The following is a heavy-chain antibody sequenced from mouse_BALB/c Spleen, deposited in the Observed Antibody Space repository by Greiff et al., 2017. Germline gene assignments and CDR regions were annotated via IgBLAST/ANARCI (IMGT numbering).Heavy chain of an antibody. J-gene: IGHJ3*01. CDR1: GYTFTSYW. D-gene: IGHD1-2*01. Sequence: QVQLQQPGAELVKPGASVKLSCKASGYTFTSYWMHWVKQRPGQGLEWIGEIDPSDSYTNYNQKFKGKATLTVDKSSSTAYMQLSSLTSEDTAVYYCNAPTASFADWGQGTLVTVSA. CDR3: NAPTASFAD. CDR2: IDPSDSYT. V-gene: IGHV1-69*02.